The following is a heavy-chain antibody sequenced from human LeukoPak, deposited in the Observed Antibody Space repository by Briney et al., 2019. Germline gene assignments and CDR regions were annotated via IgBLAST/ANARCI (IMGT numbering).Heavy chain of an antibody. CDR1: GGSISSYY. V-gene: IGHV4-59*01. CDR3: EREEAAGTIDY. Sequence: PSETLSLTCTVSGGSISSYYWSWIRQPPGKGLEWIGYIYYSGSTNYNPSLKSRVTISVDTSKNQFSLKLSSVTAADTAVYYCEREEAAGTIDYWGQGTLVTVSS. D-gene: IGHD6-13*01. J-gene: IGHJ4*02. CDR2: IYYSGST.